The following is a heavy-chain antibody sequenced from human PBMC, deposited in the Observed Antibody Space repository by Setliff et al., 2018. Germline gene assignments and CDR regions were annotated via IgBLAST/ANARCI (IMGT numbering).Heavy chain of an antibody. V-gene: IGHV4-31*03. J-gene: IGHJ6*02. D-gene: IGHD3-10*01. CDR2: IYYSGST. Sequence: PSETLSLTCTVSGGSISSGGYYWSWIRQHPGKGLEWIGYIYYSGSTYYNPSLKSRVTISVDTSKNQFSLKVNSVTAADTAVYYCARGGLWFGELLWKYYYYGMDVWGQGTTVTVSS. CDR3: ARGGLWFGELLWKYYYYGMDV. CDR1: GGSISSGGYY.